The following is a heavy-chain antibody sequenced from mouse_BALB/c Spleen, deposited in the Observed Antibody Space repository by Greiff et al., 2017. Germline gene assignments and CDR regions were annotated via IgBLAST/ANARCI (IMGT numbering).Heavy chain of an antibody. CDR2: IYPGSGNT. J-gene: IGHJ2*01. V-gene: IGHV1-77*01. CDR3: ATLLLRY. D-gene: IGHD1-1*01. Sequence: VQLVESGAELARPGASVKLSCKASGYTFTDYYINWVKQRTGQGLEWIGEIYPGSGNTYYNEKFKGKATLTADKSSSTAYMQLSSLTSEDSAVYFCATLLLRYWGQGTTLTVSS. CDR1: GYTFTDYY.